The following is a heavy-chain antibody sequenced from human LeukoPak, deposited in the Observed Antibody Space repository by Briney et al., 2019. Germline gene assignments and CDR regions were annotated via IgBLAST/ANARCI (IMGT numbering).Heavy chain of an antibody. J-gene: IGHJ4*02. V-gene: IGHV3-30*18. CDR2: ISYDGSNK. D-gene: IGHD4-23*01. Sequence: PGGSLRLSCAASGFTFSSYGMHWVRQAPGKGLEWVAVISYDGSNKYYADSVKGRCTISKDNSKNTLYLQMNSLRGEDAAVYYCAKDKSYGGNSEFDYWGQGTLVTVSS. CDR1: GFTFSSYG. CDR3: AKDKSYGGNSEFDY.